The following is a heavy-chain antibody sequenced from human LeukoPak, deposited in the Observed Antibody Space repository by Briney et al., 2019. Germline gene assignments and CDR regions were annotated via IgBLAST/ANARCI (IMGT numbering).Heavy chain of an antibody. Sequence: SETLSLTCAVYGGSFSGYYWSWIRQHPGKGLEWIGYIYYSGSTYYNPSLKSRVTISVDTSKNQFSLKLSSVTAADTAVYYCARDYLLGHWFDPWGQGTLVTVSS. CDR2: IYYSGST. V-gene: IGHV4-31*11. CDR3: ARDYLLGHWFDP. D-gene: IGHD3-10*01. CDR1: GGSFSGYY. J-gene: IGHJ5*02.